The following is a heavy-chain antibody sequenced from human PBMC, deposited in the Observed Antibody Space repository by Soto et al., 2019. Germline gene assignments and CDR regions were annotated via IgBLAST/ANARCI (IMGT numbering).Heavy chain of an antibody. Sequence: PGGSLRLSCTASGFTFGDYAMSWFRHAPGKGLEWVGFIRSKAYGGTTEYAASVKGRFTISRDDSKSIAYLQMNSLKTEDTAVYYCTRDLRYGYKTVYDSYGMDVWGQGTTVTVSS. J-gene: IGHJ6*02. D-gene: IGHD5-12*01. CDR2: IRSKAYGGTT. CDR1: GFTFGDYA. CDR3: TRDLRYGYKTVYDSYGMDV. V-gene: IGHV3-49*03.